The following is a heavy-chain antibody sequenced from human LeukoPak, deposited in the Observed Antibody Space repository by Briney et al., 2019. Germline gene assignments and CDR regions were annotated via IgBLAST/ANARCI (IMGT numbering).Heavy chain of an antibody. J-gene: IGHJ4*01. CDR2: IRFDGTTK. Sequence: PGGSLRLSCAASGFTFSSSGMHWVRQAPGRGLEWVALIRFDGTTKYYAQSVRGRFTISRDNSKNTLGLQMNSLRAEDTAVYYCAQEIKDRYCSGAQNCLFDSWGHGTLVTVSS. CDR1: GFTFSSSG. CDR3: AQEIKDRYCSGAQNCLFDS. D-gene: IGHD2-15*01. V-gene: IGHV3-30*02.